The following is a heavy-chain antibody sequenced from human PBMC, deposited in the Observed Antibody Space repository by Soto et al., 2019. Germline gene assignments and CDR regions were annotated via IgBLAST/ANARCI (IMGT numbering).Heavy chain of an antibody. CDR2: FDPEDCDT. V-gene: IGHV1-24*01. D-gene: IGHD2-2*02. Sequence: ASVKVSCKVSGYTLTELSMHWVRQAPGKGLEWMGGFDPEDCDTIYAQKFQGRVTMTEDTSTDTAYMELSSLRSEDTAVYYCATPPIHCSSTSCYNPWYFDLWGRGTLVTVSS. CDR1: GYTLTELS. CDR3: ATPPIHCSSTSCYNPWYFDL. J-gene: IGHJ2*01.